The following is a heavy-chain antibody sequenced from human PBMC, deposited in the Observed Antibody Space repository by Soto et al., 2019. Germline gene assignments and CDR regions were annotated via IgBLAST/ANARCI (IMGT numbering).Heavy chain of an antibody. Sequence: QVQLVQSGAGVKKPGSSVKVSCKPSGGTLSSYAITWVRQAPGQGLEWMGGMIPIVVTATYARKFQGRVTITADESTSIAYMELSSMRSTDTAVYYCARHVPAAGYYSGMDVWGQGTTVTVSS. J-gene: IGHJ6*02. D-gene: IGHD2-2*01. CDR1: GGTLSSYA. V-gene: IGHV1-69*12. CDR2: MIPIVVTA. CDR3: ARHVPAAGYYSGMDV.